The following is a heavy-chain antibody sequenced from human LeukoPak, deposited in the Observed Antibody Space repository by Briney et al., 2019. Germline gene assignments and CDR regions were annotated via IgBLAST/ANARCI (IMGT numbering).Heavy chain of an antibody. CDR1: GYTFTGYY. CDR3: AREYCSSTSCHPAFDY. D-gene: IGHD2-2*01. CDR2: NNPNSGGT. J-gene: IGHJ4*02. Sequence: SVKVFCKASGYTFTGYYMHCVRQAPGQGLEGMGWNNPNSGGTKYAQKSQGSVTMTRDTSISKAYMELSRLRSDDTAVYYCAREYCSSTSCHPAFDYWGQGTLVTVSS. V-gene: IGHV1-2*02.